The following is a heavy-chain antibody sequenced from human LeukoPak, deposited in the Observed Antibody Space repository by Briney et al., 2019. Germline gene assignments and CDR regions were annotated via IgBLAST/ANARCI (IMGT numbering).Heavy chain of an antibody. CDR3: ARDFPEGTFDY. Sequence: PGGSLRLSCAASGFTFSSYAMHWVRQAPGKGRGWVAVISYDGSNKYYADSVKGRFTISRDNSKNTLYLQMDSLRAEDTAVYYCARDFPEGTFDYWGQGTLVTVSS. CDR1: GFTFSSYA. J-gene: IGHJ4*02. V-gene: IGHV3-30-3*01. CDR2: ISYDGSNK.